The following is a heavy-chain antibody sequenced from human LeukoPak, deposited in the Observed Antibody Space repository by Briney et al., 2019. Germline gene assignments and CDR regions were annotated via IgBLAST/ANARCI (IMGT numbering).Heavy chain of an antibody. D-gene: IGHD3-10*01. CDR3: ARDPGALLWFGELSSSNWFDP. CDR1: GYTFTGYY. Sequence: GASVTVSCKASGYTFTGYYMHWVRQAPGQGLEWMGWINPNSGGTNYAQKFQGRVTMTRDTSISTAYMELSRLRSDDTAVYYCARDPGALLWFGELSSSNWFDPWGQGTLVTVSS. CDR2: INPNSGGT. J-gene: IGHJ5*02. V-gene: IGHV1-2*02.